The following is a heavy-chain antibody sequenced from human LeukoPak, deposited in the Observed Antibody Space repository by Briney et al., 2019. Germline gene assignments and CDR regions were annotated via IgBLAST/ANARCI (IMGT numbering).Heavy chain of an antibody. CDR2: ISYDGSNK. CDR1: GFTFSSYG. Sequence: GGSLRLSCAASGFTFSSYGMHWVRQAPGKGLEWVAVISYDGSNKYYADSVKGRFTISRDNSKNTVYLQMNTLRAEDTAVYYCAKPSGYYLVPFDYWGQGTLVTVSS. D-gene: IGHD3-22*01. V-gene: IGHV3-30*18. J-gene: IGHJ4*02. CDR3: AKPSGYYLVPFDY.